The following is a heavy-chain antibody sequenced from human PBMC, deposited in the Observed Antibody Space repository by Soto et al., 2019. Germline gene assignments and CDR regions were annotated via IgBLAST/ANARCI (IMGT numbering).Heavy chain of an antibody. CDR1: GFTFSSYG. V-gene: IGHV3-30*18. J-gene: IGHJ6*02. CDR2: ISYDGSNK. Sequence: AGGSLRLSCAASGFTFSSYGMHWVRQAPGKGLEWVAVISYDGSNKYYADSVKGRFTISRDNSKNTLYLQMNSLRAEDTAVYYCAKAFSEYYYDSSGYYNYYYYYGMDVWGQGTTVTVSS. CDR3: AKAFSEYYYDSSGYYNYYYYYGMDV. D-gene: IGHD3-22*01.